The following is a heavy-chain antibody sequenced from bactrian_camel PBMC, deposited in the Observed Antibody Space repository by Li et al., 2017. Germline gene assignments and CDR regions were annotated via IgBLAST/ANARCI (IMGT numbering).Heavy chain of an antibody. CDR1: GYSFDGNC. J-gene: IGHJ4*01. D-gene: IGHD2*01. Sequence: HVQLVESGGGSVQAGGSLRLSCVASGYSFDGNCMGWVRQGPGKQREVVASIYTGGGERMYTDSVKGRFTISRDNAKNTLTLQMNILKPEDTAMYYCATALCWLVRGRDVLSPTRYNVWGQGT. CDR2: IYTGGGER. CDR3: ATALCWLVRGRDVLSPTRYNV. V-gene: IGHV3S6*01.